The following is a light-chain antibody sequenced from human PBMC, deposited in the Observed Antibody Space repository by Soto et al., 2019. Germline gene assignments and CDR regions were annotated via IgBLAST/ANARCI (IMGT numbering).Light chain of an antibody. CDR1: SSDVGGYNY. CDR3: SSYTSSSTLVV. CDR2: DVS. Sequence: QSALTQPASVSGSPGQSITISCTGTSSDVGGYNYVSWYQQHPGKAPKLMIYDVSNWPRGVSNRFSGSKSGNTASLTISGLQAEDESDYYCSSYTSSSTLVVFGGGTKVTVL. J-gene: IGLJ2*01. V-gene: IGLV2-14*01.